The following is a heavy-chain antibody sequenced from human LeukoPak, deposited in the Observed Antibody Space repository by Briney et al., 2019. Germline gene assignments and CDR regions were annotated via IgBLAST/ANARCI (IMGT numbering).Heavy chain of an antibody. CDR2: TYYRSKWYN. CDR1: GDEVSRNTAA. CDR3: ARDQAYSSSWYAED. Sequence: LALAGATSGDEVSRNTAAWESFKQSPSRGLEWLGRTYYRSKWYNDYAVSVKSRITINPDTSKNQFSLQLNSVTPEDTAVYYCARDQAYSSSWYAEDWGQGTLVTVSS. J-gene: IGHJ4*02. V-gene: IGHV6-1*01. D-gene: IGHD6-13*01.